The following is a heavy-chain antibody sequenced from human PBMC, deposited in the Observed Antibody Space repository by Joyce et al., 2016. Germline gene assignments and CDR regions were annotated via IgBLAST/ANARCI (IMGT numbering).Heavy chain of an antibody. CDR3: TGNLRDWYFDL. D-gene: IGHD1-1*01. Sequence: QVQLVQSGAEGKKPGSSVKVSCKASGGTPNIYGFSWVRQAPGQRFEWMGSIIPAFGTTNYAEMFQGRVTITADTSTPAAYLDLRNLRSDDTAVYFCTGNLRDWYFDLWGSGTLITVSS. CDR1: GGTPNIYG. CDR2: IIPAFGTT. V-gene: IGHV1-69*06. J-gene: IGHJ2*01.